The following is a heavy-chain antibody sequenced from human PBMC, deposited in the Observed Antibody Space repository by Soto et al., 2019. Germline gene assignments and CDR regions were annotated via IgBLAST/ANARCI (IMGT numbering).Heavy chain of an antibody. CDR2: ISSSSSYR. Sequence: PGGSLRLSCAASGFTFNNSNMNWVRQAPGKGLEWVSSISSSSSYRYSADSVRGRFIVSRDNAKSSLYLQMNSLRAEDTAVYYCARTRRETISGRIVHSGMDVWGQGTTVTVSS. CDR3: ARTRRETISGRIVHSGMDV. J-gene: IGHJ6*02. D-gene: IGHD1-7*01. CDR1: GFTFNNSN. V-gene: IGHV3-21*01.